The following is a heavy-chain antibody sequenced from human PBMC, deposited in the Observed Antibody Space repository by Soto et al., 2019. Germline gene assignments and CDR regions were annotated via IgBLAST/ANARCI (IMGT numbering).Heavy chain of an antibody. V-gene: IGHV3-30*02. Sequence: GGSLRLSCAASGFTFSSYGMHWVRQAPGKGLEWVAVIWYDGGNKYYADSVKGRFTISRDNSKNTLYLQMNSLRAEDTAVYYCAKEYCGGDCYPKSYGMDVWGQGTTVTVSS. CDR1: GFTFSSYG. D-gene: IGHD2-21*02. J-gene: IGHJ6*02. CDR3: AKEYCGGDCYPKSYGMDV. CDR2: IWYDGGNK.